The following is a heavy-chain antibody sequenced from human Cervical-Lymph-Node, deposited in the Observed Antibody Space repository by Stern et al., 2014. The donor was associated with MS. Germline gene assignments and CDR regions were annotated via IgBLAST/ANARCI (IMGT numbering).Heavy chain of an antibody. V-gene: IGHV3-49*03. CDR3: TRVGSPTYYYDSSGYQFYFDY. Sequence: EVQLVESGGDLVQPGRFLRLSCTASGFTFGDYGLSWFRQAPGKGLEWVGFISSKAYGGTTEYAASVKGRFTISRDDPKSIAYLQMNSLKTEDTAVYYCTRVGSPTYYYDSSGYQFYFDYWGQGTLVTVSS. D-gene: IGHD3-22*01. J-gene: IGHJ4*02. CDR2: ISSKAYGGTT. CDR1: GFTFGDYG.